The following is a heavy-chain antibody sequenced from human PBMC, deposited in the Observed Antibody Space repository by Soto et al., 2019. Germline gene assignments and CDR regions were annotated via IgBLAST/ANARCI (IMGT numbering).Heavy chain of an antibody. CDR3: ARGARVVRFDP. Sequence: SGTLSLTCAVSGGSISSDNYYWGWLRQPPGKGLEWIRYLYYSGSTYYNPSLKSRVTITVDTSKNQFSLKLSSVTAADTAVYYCARGARVVRFDPWGQGTLVTVSS. CDR2: LYYSGST. J-gene: IGHJ5*02. D-gene: IGHD2-15*01. V-gene: IGHV4-30-4*01. CDR1: GGSISSDNYY.